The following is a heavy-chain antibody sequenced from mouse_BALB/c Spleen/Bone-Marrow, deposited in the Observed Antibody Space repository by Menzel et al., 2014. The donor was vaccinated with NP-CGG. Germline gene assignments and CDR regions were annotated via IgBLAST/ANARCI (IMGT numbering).Heavy chain of an antibody. CDR2: TDPANGNT. V-gene: IGHV14-3*02. CDR1: GFNIKDTY. Sequence: VQLQQPGAELVKPGASVKLSCTASGFNIKDTYMHWVKQRPEQGLEWIGRTDPANGNTKYDPKFQGKATITADTSSNTAYLQLSSLTSEDTAVYYCAYGSSYDYFDYWGQGTTLTVSS. J-gene: IGHJ2*01. D-gene: IGHD1-1*01. CDR3: AYGSSYDYFDY.